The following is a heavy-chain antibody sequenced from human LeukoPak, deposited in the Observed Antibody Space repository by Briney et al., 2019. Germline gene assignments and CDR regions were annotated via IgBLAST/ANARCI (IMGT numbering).Heavy chain of an antibody. CDR1: GRTFTSYA. CDR3: ARGGPLHPYYFDY. Sequence: GASVKVSCTASGRTFTSYAISWVRQAPGHGLEWMGGIIPIFGTANYTQKFQRRVTITTDESTSTAYMELSSLRSEDTAVYYCARGGPLHPYYFDYWGQGTLVTVSS. CDR2: IIPIFGTA. V-gene: IGHV1-69*05. J-gene: IGHJ4*02.